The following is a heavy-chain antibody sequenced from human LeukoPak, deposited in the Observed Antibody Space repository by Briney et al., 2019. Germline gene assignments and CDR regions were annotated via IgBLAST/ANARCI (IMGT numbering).Heavy chain of an antibody. J-gene: IGHJ3*02. CDR2: ISAYNGNT. CDR3: ARDRGRIAAARPDAFDI. D-gene: IGHD6-13*01. V-gene: IGHV1-18*01. Sequence: ASVKVSCKASGGTFSSYGISWVRQAPGQGLEWMGWISAYNGNTNYAQKLQGRVTMTTDTSTSTAYMELRSLRSDDTAVYYCARDRGRIAAARPDAFDIWGQGTMVTVSS. CDR1: GGTFSSYG.